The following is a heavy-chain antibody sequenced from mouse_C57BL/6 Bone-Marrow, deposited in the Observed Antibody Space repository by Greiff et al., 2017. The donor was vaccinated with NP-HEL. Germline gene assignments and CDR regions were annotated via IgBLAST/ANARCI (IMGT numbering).Heavy chain of an antibody. CDR1: GFTFTNTY. D-gene: IGHD2-1*01. V-gene: IGHV14-3*01. CDR2: IDPANGST. CDR3: ARGNYVRDDFDY. J-gene: IGHJ2*01. Sequence: VQLQQPVAELVRPGASVKLSCTASGFTFTNTYMHWVKQRPEQGLEWIGRIDPANGSTKYAAKFQGKATITADTSSNTAYLQLSSLTSEDTAIYYGARGNYVRDDFDYSGQGTTLTVST.